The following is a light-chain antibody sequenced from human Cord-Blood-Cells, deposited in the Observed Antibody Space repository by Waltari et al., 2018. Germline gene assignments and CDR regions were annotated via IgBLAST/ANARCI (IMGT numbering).Light chain of an antibody. CDR2: GAS. V-gene: IGKV3-20*01. CDR3: QQYGSSPRT. Sequence: EFVLTQSPGTLSLSPGERDTLSCRASQSVSSSYLAWYQQKPGQAPWLLIYGASSRATGIPDRFSGSGSGTDFTLTISRLEPEDCAVYYCQQYGSSPRTFGQGTKVEIK. CDR1: QSVSSSY. J-gene: IGKJ1*01.